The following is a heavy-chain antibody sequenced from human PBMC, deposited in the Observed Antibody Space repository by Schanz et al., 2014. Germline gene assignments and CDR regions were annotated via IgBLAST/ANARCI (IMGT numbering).Heavy chain of an antibody. D-gene: IGHD3-10*01. J-gene: IGHJ5*02. CDR3: ARGEFGRLFPTWFDP. CDR2: ISTRSITT. CDR1: GFTVSSNY. V-gene: IGHV3-48*02. Sequence: EVQLVESGGGLVQPGGSLRLSCAVSGFTVSSNYMSWVRQAPGKGLEWVSYISTRSITTYYPASLKGRFTISRDDAKNSLYLQMNSLTDEDTAVYYCARGEFGRLFPTWFDPWGQGTLVTVSS.